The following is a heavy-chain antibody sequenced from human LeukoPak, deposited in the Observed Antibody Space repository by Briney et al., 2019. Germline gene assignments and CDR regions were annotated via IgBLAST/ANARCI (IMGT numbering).Heavy chain of an antibody. J-gene: IGHJ4*02. Sequence: GGSLRLSCAASGFAFSRYSMHWVRQAPGKGLEWVAGISHDGRYKGYLDSVKGRFTISRDDSKNILYLQMNSLRTEDAALYYCVRDLLAGSPDFFDLWGQGALVTVSS. V-gene: IGHV3-30*04. D-gene: IGHD1-26*01. CDR3: VRDLLAGSPDFFDL. CDR1: GFAFSRYS. CDR2: ISHDGRYK.